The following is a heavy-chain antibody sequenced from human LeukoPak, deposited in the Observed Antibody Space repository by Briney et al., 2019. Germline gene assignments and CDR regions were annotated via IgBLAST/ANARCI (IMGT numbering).Heavy chain of an antibody. CDR2: IYYSGST. CDR3: ARQATLPAD. V-gene: IGHV4-39*07. CDR1: GGSISSSSYY. D-gene: IGHD2-2*01. J-gene: IGHJ4*02. Sequence: PSETLSLTCTVSGGSISSSSYYWGWIRQPPGKGLEWIGSIYYSGSTYYNPSLKSRVTISVDTSKNQFSLKLSSVTAADTAVYYCARQATLPADWGQGTLVTVSS.